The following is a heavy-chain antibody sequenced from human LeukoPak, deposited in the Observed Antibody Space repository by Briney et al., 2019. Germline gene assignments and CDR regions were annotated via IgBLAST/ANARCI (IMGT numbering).Heavy chain of an antibody. J-gene: IGHJ4*02. CDR3: ARVKCIAVAGTSY. V-gene: IGHV1-2*02. D-gene: IGHD6-19*01. CDR2: INPNSGGT. CDR1: GYTFTGYY. Sequence: GASVKVSCKASGYTFTGYYMHWVRQAPGQGVEWMGWINPNSGGTNYAQKFQGRVTMTRDTSISTAYMELSRLRSDDTAVYYCARVKCIAVAGTSYWGQGTLVTVSS.